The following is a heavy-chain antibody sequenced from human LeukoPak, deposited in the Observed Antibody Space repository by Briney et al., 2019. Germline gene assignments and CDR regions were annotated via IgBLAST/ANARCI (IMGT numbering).Heavy chain of an antibody. CDR1: GFTVISSY. V-gene: IGHV3-66*01. CDR2: IYSDGRT. J-gene: IGHJ4*02. D-gene: IGHD3-10*01. CDR3: ARSLTMVRAYDY. Sequence: PGGSLRLSCAASGFTVISSYMSWVRQAPGKGLEWVSVIYSDGRTFYADSVKGRFTISRDNSKNTVYLQMNSLRTEDTAVYYCARSLTMVRAYDYWGQGTLVTVSS.